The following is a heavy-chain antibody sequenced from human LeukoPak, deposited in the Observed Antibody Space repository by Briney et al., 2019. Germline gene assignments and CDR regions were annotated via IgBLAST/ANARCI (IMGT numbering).Heavy chain of an antibody. V-gene: IGHV4-38-2*01. CDR1: GDSISGFY. J-gene: IGHJ5*02. Sequence: SETLSLTCAVSGDSISGFYWGWIRQPPGKGLEWIGSIYYSGSTYSNPSLKSRAPISVDTPKNQFSLKLSSVTGADTAVYYCARAYRGYSYRSSNWFDPWGQGTLVTVSS. CDR3: ARAYRGYSYRSSNWFDP. CDR2: IYYSGST. D-gene: IGHD5-18*01.